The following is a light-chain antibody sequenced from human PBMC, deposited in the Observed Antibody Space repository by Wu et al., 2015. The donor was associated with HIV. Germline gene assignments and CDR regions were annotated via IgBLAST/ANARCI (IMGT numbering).Light chain of an antibody. CDR2: DAS. Sequence: EIVLTQSPATLSLSPGERATLSCRASQSVRNYLAWFQQKPGQAPRLLIYDASNRATGIPARFSGSGSGTDFSLTISRLEPEDFAVYYCQQYVSSITFGQGTRLDIK. CDR3: QQYVSSIT. V-gene: IGKV3-11*01. CDR1: QSVRNY. J-gene: IGKJ5*01.